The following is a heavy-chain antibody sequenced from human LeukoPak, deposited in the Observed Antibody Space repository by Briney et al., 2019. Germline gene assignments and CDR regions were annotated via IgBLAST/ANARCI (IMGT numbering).Heavy chain of an antibody. J-gene: IGHJ6*02. D-gene: IGHD3-3*01. CDR3: ARDPFTIFGVVINRYYGMDV. CDR2: IKQDGSEK. CDR1: GFTFNSYW. Sequence: GGSLRLSCAASGFTFNSYWMSWVRRAPGKGLEWVANIKQDGSEKYYVDSVKGRFTISRDNAKNSLYLQMNSLRAEDTAVYYCARDPFTIFGVVINRYYGMDVWGQGTTVTVSS. V-gene: IGHV3-7*01.